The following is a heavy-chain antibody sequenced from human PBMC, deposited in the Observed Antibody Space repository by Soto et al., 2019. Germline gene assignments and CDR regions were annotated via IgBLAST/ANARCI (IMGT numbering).Heavy chain of an antibody. D-gene: IGHD2-15*01. CDR1: GGSISSYY. J-gene: IGHJ5*02. CDR3: ARGGGVGRYCSGGSCQNWFDP. CDR2: IYYSGST. V-gene: IGHV4-59*01. Sequence: PSETLSLTCTVSGGSISSYYWSWIRQPPGKGLEWIGYIYYSGSTNYNPSLKSRVTISVDTSKNQFSLKLSSVTAADTAVNYCARGGGVGRYCSGGSCQNWFDPWGQGTLVTVSS.